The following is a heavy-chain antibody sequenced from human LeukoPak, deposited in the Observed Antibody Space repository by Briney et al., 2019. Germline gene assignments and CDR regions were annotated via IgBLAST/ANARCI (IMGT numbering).Heavy chain of an antibody. J-gene: IGHJ4*02. CDR1: GFTFSSYE. CDR3: ASGLAAAGLRYFDY. Sequence: GGSLRLSCAASGFTFSSYEMNWVRQAPGKGLEWVSYISSSGSTIYYADSVKGRFTISRDNAKNSLYLQMNSLRAEDTAVYYCASGLAAAGLRYFDYWGQGTLVTVSS. V-gene: IGHV3-48*03. CDR2: ISSSGSTI. D-gene: IGHD6-13*01.